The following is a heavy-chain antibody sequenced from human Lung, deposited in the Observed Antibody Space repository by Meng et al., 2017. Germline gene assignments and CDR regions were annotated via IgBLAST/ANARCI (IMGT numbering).Heavy chain of an antibody. CDR2: INHSGST. D-gene: IGHD4-11*01. CDR1: ARSFSNYY. J-gene: IGHJ4*02. CDR3: ARGPTTMAHDFDY. V-gene: IGHV4-34*01. Sequence: VHVQHCHASHFNPPCLRSLTCFISARSFSNYYWSLSRQPPGKGLEWIREINHSGSTNYNPSLESRATISVDTSQNNLSLKLSSVTAADSAVYYCARGPTTMAHDFDYWGQGTLVTVSS.